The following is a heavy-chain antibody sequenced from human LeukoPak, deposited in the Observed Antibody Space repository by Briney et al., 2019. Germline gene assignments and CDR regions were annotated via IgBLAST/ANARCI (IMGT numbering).Heavy chain of an antibody. CDR1: GFTVTSNH. CDR2: IYTGGTT. J-gene: IGHJ4*02. Sequence: PGGSLRLSCAASGFTVTSNHMNWVRKPPGKGLEWVSIIYTGGTTHYADSLKDRFTISRDDSINTLYLQMNSLRAEDTAVYYCARDSSSYYFDYWGQGTLVTVSS. V-gene: IGHV3-66*01. CDR3: ARDSSSYYFDY. D-gene: IGHD6-6*01.